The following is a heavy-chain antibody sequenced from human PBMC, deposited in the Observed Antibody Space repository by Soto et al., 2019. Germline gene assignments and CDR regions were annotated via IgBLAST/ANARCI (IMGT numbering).Heavy chain of an antibody. D-gene: IGHD1-1*01. CDR3: ARRAETNGWNGFAADKYYFDF. CDR1: GYTFTSYD. Sequence: QVQLVQSGAEVRKPGASVKVSCEASGYTFTSYDIYWVRQATGQGLEWMGWMNPSTGNSGYAQKFQGRVTMTSDTSISTAHMELSSLRSEDTAVYYCARRAETNGWNGFAADKYYFDFWGQGTLVTVSS. J-gene: IGHJ4*02. CDR2: MNPSTGNS. V-gene: IGHV1-8*01.